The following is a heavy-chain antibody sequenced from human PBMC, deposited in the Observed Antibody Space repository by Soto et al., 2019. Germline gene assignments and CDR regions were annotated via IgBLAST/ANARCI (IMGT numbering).Heavy chain of an antibody. J-gene: IGHJ6*02. CDR2: LDGAGGST. D-gene: IGHD3-10*01. CDR1: VFTFSDYA. CDR3: AAPRDEYGSGVSWFTYGMDI. V-gene: IGHV3-23*01. Sequence: WSLRLSCLASVFTFSDYAMTWVRHVPGRGLEWVASLDGAGGSTYYADSVRGRFTISRDNSQNTLFLQMKRLTVDDTAIYYCAAPRDEYGSGVSWFTYGMDIWGQGTTVTVSS.